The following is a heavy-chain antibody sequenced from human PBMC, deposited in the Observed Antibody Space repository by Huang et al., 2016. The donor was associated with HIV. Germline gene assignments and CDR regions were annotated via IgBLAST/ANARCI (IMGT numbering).Heavy chain of an antibody. CDR1: GGSIRSSDYH. J-gene: IGHJ6*03. V-gene: IGHV4-39*01. CDR3: ARHREGPVAYYSGWGSHLNYMDV. CDR2: IYYTGST. Sequence: VSGGSIRSSDYHWGWIRQPPGKGLEWIGSIYYTGSTNYSPSLKSRVTIAVDTSKNLFFLNLTSMTAADTAVYYCARHREGPVAYYSGWGSHLNYMDVWGRGRTVVVSS. D-gene: IGHD3-10*01.